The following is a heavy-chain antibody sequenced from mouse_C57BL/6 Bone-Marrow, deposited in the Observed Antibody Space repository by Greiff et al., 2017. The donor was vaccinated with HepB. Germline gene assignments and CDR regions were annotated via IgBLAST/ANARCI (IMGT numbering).Heavy chain of an antibody. CDR1: GVDFSRYW. V-gene: IGHV4-1*01. CDR2: INPDSSTI. J-gene: IGHJ3*01. Sequence: AAEGVDFSRYWMSWVRRAPGKGLEWIGEINPDSSTINYAPSLKDKFIISRDNAKNTLYLQMSKVRSEDTALYYCARPFYGNLFAYWGQGTLVTVSA. D-gene: IGHD2-1*01. CDR3: ARPFYGNLFAY.